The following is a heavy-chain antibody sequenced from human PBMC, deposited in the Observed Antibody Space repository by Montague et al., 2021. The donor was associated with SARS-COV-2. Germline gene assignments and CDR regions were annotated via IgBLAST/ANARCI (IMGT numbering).Heavy chain of an antibody. J-gene: IGHJ4*02. CDR1: GGSFSDYF. D-gene: IGHD3-22*01. CDR3: ARGRQHFNMIVVVMTGGEYYFDY. Sequence: SETLSHTCPVYGGSFSDYFWTWIRQPPGKGLEWIGEINHRGTSNYNPSLKSRVSISVDTSKNQFSLYLGSVTAADTAVYYCARGRQHFNMIVVVMTGGEYYFDYWGQGTLVTVSS. V-gene: IGHV4-34*01. CDR2: INHRGTS.